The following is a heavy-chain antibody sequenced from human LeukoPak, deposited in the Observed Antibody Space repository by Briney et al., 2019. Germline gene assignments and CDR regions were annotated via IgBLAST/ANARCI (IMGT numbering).Heavy chain of an antibody. V-gene: IGHV5-51*01. CDR1: GYSFTSYW. J-gene: IGHJ4*02. Sequence: GESLKISCKGSGYSFTSYWIGWVRQMPGKGLEWMGIIYPGDSDTRYSPSFQGQVTISADKSISTAYLQWSSLKASDTAMYYCARVRDYYDSSGYPFDYWGQGTLATVSS. CDR2: IYPGDSDT. D-gene: IGHD3-22*01. CDR3: ARVRDYYDSSGYPFDY.